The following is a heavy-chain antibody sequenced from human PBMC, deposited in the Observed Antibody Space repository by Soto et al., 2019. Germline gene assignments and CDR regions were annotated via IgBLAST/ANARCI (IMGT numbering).Heavy chain of an antibody. CDR3: AKDTYVSGWCLDAFDI. D-gene: IGHD6-19*01. V-gene: IGHV3-23*01. CDR2: ISGSGGNT. Sequence: EVQLLESGGGLVQPGGSLRLSCAASGFTFSIYAMSFVRQTPGKGLEWVSGISGSGGNTYYAESVKGRFTISRDNSRNTVYLQMNRLRVDETSAYYSAKDTYVSGWCLDAFDIWGQGTMVTVSS. CDR1: GFTFSIYA. J-gene: IGHJ3*02.